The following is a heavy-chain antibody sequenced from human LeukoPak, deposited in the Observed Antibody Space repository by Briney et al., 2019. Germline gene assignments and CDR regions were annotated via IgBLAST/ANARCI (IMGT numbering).Heavy chain of an antibody. V-gene: IGHV4-34*01. Sequence: SETLSLTCAVYGGSFSGYYWSWIRQPPGKGLEWIGEINHSGSTNYNPSLKSRVTISVDTSKNQFSLKLSSVTAADTAVYYCARGHVGGLIDYWGQGTLVTVSS. CDR3: ARGHVGGLIDY. CDR1: GGSFSGYY. J-gene: IGHJ4*02. CDR2: INHSGST.